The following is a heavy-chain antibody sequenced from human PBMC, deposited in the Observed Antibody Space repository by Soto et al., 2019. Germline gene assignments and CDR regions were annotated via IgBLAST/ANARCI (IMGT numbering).Heavy chain of an antibody. CDR1: GFTFSSYA. CDR3: VGDYGVRYYYYGMDV. CDR2: ISGSGGST. D-gene: IGHD4-17*01. Sequence: GGSLTLSCAASGFTFSSYAMSWVRPAPGKGLEWVSAISGSGGSTYYADSVKGRFTISRDNSKNTLYLQMNSLRAEDTAVYYCVGDYGVRYYYYGMDVWGQGTTVTFAS. V-gene: IGHV3-23*01. J-gene: IGHJ6*02.